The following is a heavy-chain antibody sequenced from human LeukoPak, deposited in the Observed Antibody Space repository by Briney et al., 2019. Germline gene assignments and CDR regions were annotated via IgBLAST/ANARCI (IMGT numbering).Heavy chain of an antibody. J-gene: IGHJ3*02. CDR3: ARDRYYYDSSGEDAFDI. CDR2: ISSSGSYI. Sequence: GGSLRLSCAASGFTVSSNYMSWVRQAPGKGLEWVSSISSSGSYIYYADSVKGRFTISRDNAKNSLYLQMNSLRAEDTAVYYCARDRYYYDSSGEDAFDIWGQGTMVTVSS. V-gene: IGHV3-21*01. D-gene: IGHD3-22*01. CDR1: GFTVSSNY.